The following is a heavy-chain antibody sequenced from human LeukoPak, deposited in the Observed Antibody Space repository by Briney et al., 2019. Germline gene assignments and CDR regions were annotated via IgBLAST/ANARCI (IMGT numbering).Heavy chain of an antibody. J-gene: IGHJ4*02. V-gene: IGHV3-23*01. CDR2: IFPSGGEI. D-gene: IGHD3-22*01. CDR1: GFTFSTFA. CDR3: AKRGELTYYYDSSGYPWDY. Sequence: GGSLRLSCAASGFTFSTFAMIWVRQPPGKGLEWVSSIFPSGGEIHYADSVRGRFTISRDNSKSTLSLQMNSLRAEDTAIYYCAKRGELTYYYDSSGYPWDYWGQGTLVTVSS.